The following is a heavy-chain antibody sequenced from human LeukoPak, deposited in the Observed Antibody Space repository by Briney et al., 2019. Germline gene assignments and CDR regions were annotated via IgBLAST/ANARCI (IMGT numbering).Heavy chain of an antibody. D-gene: IGHD2-15*01. J-gene: IGHJ5*02. Sequence: SETLSLTCTVSGGSISSYYWSWIRQPPGKGLEWIGEINHSGSTNYNPSLKSRVTISVDTSKNQFSLKLSSVTAADTAVYYCARGDVVVVAATRWFDPWGQGTLVTVSS. V-gene: IGHV4-34*01. CDR2: INHSGST. CDR3: ARGDVVVVAATRWFDP. CDR1: GGSISSYY.